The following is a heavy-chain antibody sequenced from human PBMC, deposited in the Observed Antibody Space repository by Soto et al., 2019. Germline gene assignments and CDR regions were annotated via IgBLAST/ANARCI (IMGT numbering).Heavy chain of an antibody. CDR2: IYHSGST. V-gene: IGHV4-38-2*01. D-gene: IGHD4-17*01. CDR3: ARGDYPSSY. CDR1: GYSISSGYY. J-gene: IGHJ4*02. Sequence: SETLSLTCAVSGYSISSGYYWGWIRQPPGKGLEWIGSIYHSGSTYYNPSLKSRVTISVDTSKNQFSLKLSSVTAADTAVYYCARGDYPSSYWGQGTLVTVSS.